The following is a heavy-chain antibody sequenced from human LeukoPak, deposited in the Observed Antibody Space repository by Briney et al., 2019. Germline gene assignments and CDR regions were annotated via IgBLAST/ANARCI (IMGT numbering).Heavy chain of an antibody. CDR2: INPIGGST. J-gene: IGHJ4*02. V-gene: IGHV1-46*01. CDR3: ARGTPRPGYYFDY. CDR1: GYTFTSDY. D-gene: IGHD2-15*01. Sequence: ASVKVSCKASGYTFTSDYMHWVRQAPVQGLEWMGIINPIGGSTSYAQKFQGRVTMTRDMSTSTVYMELSSLRTEDTAVYYCARGTPRPGYYFDYWGQGTLVTVSS.